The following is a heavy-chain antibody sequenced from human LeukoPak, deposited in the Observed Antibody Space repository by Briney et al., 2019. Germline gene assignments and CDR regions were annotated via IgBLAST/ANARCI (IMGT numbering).Heavy chain of an antibody. CDR1: GGTFSSYA. CDR2: IIPIFGTA. J-gene: IGHJ3*02. CDR3: ARGGYSYGYGNAFDI. V-gene: IGHV1-69*13. Sequence: EASVKVSCKASGGTFSSYAIGWVRQAPGQGLEWVGGIIPIFGTANYAQKFQGRVTITADESTSTAYMELSSLRSEDTAVYYCARGGYSYGYGNAFDIWGQGTMVTVSS. D-gene: IGHD5-18*01.